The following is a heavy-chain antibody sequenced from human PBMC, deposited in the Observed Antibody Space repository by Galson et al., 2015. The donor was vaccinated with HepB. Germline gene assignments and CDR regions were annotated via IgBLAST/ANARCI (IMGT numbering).Heavy chain of an antibody. V-gene: IGHV4-59*01. Sequence: ETLSLTCTVSGGSISSYYWSWIRQPPGKGLEWIGYIYYSGSTNYNPSLKSRVTISVDTSKNQFSLKLSSVTAADTAVYYCARLRYFDPAWYFDLWGRGTLVTVSS. J-gene: IGHJ2*01. CDR1: GGSISSYY. D-gene: IGHD3-9*01. CDR2: IYYSGST. CDR3: ARLRYFDPAWYFDL.